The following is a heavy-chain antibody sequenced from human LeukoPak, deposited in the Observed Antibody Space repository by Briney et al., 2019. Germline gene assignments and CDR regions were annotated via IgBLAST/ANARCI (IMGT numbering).Heavy chain of an antibody. CDR2: IRYSGGST. CDR3: ARTYDFGIGPPGDAFDN. D-gene: IGHD3-3*01. CDR1: GFTFSRYA. Sequence: PGGSLRLSCAASGFTFSRYAMSWVRQAPGKGLEWVSTIRYSGGSTHYADSVKGRFTISRDNSKNTLYLQMNSLRVEDTAVYYCARTYDFGIGPPGDAFDNWGQGTLVTVFS. J-gene: IGHJ3*02. V-gene: IGHV3-23*01.